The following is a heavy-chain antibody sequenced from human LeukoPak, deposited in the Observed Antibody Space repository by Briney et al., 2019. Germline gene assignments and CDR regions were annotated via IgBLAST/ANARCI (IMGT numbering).Heavy chain of an antibody. CDR3: VKGSGSSGCYLSPFDY. CDR2: ISSNGDST. J-gene: IGHJ4*02. V-gene: IGHV3-64D*06. Sequence: GGSLRLSCSASGFTFSSYSMHWVRQAPGKGLEFVSAISSNGDSTYYTDSVKGRFTISRDNSKNTLDLQMSSLSAEDTAGYYRVKGSGSSGCYLSPFDYWGQGTLVTVSS. CDR1: GFTFSSYS. D-gene: IGHD3-3*01.